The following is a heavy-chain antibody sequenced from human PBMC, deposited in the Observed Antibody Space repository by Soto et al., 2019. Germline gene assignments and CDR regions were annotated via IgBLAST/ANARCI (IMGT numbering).Heavy chain of an antibody. CDR1: GFTFSDYA. J-gene: IGHJ4*02. Sequence: VQLVESGGGVVQPGRSLRLSCAASGFTFSDYAMHWVRQATGKGLEWVAVVSHDGRNTHYADSVKGRFTNSRDSAKNTVALEMTSLRAEDTAVYYCAKGGRQWLVTSDFNYWGQGAQVTVSS. D-gene: IGHD6-19*01. V-gene: IGHV3-30*18. CDR2: VSHDGRNT. CDR3: AKGGRQWLVTSDFNY.